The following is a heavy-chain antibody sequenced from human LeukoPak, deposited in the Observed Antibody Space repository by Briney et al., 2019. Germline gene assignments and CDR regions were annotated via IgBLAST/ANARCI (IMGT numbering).Heavy chain of an antibody. Sequence: SGGSLRLSCAASGFTFSSYSMNWVRQAPGKGLEWVSYISSSSSTIYYADSVKGRFTISRDNAKNSLYLQMNSLRAEDTAVYYCARYYYDSSGYYYFDYWGQGTLVTVSS. V-gene: IGHV3-48*01. J-gene: IGHJ4*02. D-gene: IGHD3-22*01. CDR3: ARYYYDSSGYYYFDY. CDR1: GFTFSSYS. CDR2: ISSSSSTI.